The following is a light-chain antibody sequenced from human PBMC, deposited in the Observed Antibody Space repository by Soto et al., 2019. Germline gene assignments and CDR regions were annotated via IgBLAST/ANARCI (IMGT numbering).Light chain of an antibody. CDR1: QGIGRY. CDR3: QQRSNWPLT. V-gene: IGKV3-11*01. Sequence: EIVLTQSPDTLSLSPGESATLSCRASQGIGRYLAWFQQKPGQAPSLLIYDASTRATAIPARFSGSGSGTDFTLTISSLEPEDFAIHYCQQRSNWPLTFGTGNKVEIK. CDR2: DAS. J-gene: IGKJ3*01.